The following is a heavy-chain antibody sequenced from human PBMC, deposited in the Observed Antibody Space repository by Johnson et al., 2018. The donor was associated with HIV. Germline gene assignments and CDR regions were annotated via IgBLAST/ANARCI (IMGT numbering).Heavy chain of an antibody. CDR1: GFSVSSYY. Sequence: VQLVESGGGLVQPGGSLRLSCAASGFSVSSYYMSWVRQAPGKGLEWVSVLFSGGRTYYADSVKGRFTISRDNSKNTLYLQMGSLRPEDMAVDYCARDGRWGSSTWYSVFDLWGQGTMVTVSS. CDR3: ARDGRWGSSTWYSVFDL. V-gene: IGHV3-66*01. D-gene: IGHD6-13*01. CDR2: LFSGGRT. J-gene: IGHJ3*01.